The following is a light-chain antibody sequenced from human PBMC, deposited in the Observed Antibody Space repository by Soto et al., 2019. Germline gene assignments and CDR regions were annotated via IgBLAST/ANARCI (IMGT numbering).Light chain of an antibody. CDR3: SSYTSSSTRV. J-gene: IGLJ1*01. CDR1: SSDVGGYNY. Sequence: QSVLTQPASVSGSPGQSIAISCTGSSSDVGGYNYVSWYQQHPGKAPQLIIYEVINRPSGVSNRFSGSKSGNTASLTISGLQAEDEADYYCSSYTSSSTRVFGTGTKVTVL. CDR2: EVI. V-gene: IGLV2-14*01.